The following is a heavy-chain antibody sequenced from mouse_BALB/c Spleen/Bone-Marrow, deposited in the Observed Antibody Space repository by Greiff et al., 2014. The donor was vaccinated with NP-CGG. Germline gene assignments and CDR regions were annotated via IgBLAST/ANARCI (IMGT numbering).Heavy chain of an antibody. D-gene: IGHD1-1*01. CDR1: GFTFSSYG. Sequence: EVQVVESGGGLVKPGGSLKLSCAASGFTFSSYGMSWVRQTPEKRLEWVATISGGGSYTYFSDSVKGRFTISRDNAKNNLNLQMSSLRSEDTALYYCAWSFGSSYWYFDVWGAGTTVTVSS. CDR3: AWSFGSSYWYFDV. J-gene: IGHJ1*01. CDR2: ISGGGSYT. V-gene: IGHV5-9-2*01.